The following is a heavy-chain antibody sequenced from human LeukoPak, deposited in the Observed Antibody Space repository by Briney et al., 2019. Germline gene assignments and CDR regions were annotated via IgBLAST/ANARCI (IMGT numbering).Heavy chain of an antibody. V-gene: IGHV4-61*02. J-gene: IGHJ5*02. CDR3: ARAVVAANNWFDP. CDR1: GGSINSGSYY. CDR2: INTSGNT. D-gene: IGHD2-15*01. Sequence: SQTLSLTCVSGGSINSGSYYWTWIRQPAGKGLEWIGRINTSGNTNYNPSLKSRVTISVDTSKNQFSLKLTSVTAADTAVYYCARAVVAANNWFDPWGQGTLVTVSS.